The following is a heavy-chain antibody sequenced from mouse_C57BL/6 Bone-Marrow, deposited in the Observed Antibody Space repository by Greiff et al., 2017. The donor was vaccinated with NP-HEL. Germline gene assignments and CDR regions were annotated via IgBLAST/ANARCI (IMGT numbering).Heavy chain of an antibody. J-gene: IGHJ2*01. D-gene: IGHD2-5*01. V-gene: IGHV5-17*01. CDR1: GFTFSDYG. Sequence: EVKVEESGGGLVKPGGSLKLSCAASGFTFSDYGMHWVRQAPEKGLEWVAYISSGSSTIYYADTVKGRFTISRDNAKNTLFLQMTSLRSEDTAMYYCARWDSNYVGFDYWGQGTTLTVSS. CDR2: ISSGSSTI. CDR3: ARWDSNYVGFDY.